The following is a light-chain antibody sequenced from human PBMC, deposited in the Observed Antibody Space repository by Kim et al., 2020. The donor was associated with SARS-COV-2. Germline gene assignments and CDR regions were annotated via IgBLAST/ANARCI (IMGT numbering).Light chain of an antibody. CDR3: QQHGET. V-gene: IGKV3-20*01. Sequence: TRSLSPGETATLSCRASQSITSTCLAWYQQKPGQAPRLLIYGASTRATGIPDRFSGSGSGTDFTLTISRLEPEDFAVYYCQQHGETFGQGTKLEI. J-gene: IGKJ2*01. CDR1: QSITSTC. CDR2: GAS.